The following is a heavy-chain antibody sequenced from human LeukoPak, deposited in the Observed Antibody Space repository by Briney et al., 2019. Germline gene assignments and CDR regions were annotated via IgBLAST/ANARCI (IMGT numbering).Heavy chain of an antibody. V-gene: IGHV3-23*01. CDR3: AKDLAVRSGSTYYYNYGMDV. CDR1: GFTFSSYA. CDR2: ISGSGGDA. J-gene: IGHJ6*02. D-gene: IGHD2-15*01. Sequence: PGGSLRLSCAASGFTFSSYAMSWVRQAPGKGLEWVSVISGSGGDASYADSVKGRFTISRDNSKNTLYLQMNSLRAEDTAVHYCAKDLAVRSGSTYYYNYGMDVWGQGTTVTVSS.